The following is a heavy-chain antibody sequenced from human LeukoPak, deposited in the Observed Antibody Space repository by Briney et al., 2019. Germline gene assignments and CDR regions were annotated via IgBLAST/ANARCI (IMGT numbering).Heavy chain of an antibody. J-gene: IGHJ4*02. V-gene: IGHV3-7*01. CDR1: GFSFSSYW. CDR3: AKGGLGGSGSYRAFDY. D-gene: IGHD3-10*01. CDR2: IQHDGSEQ. Sequence: PGGSLRLSCAASGFSFSSYWMSWVRQAPGKGLEWVANIQHDGSEQYYADSVKGRFTISRDNSKNTLYLQMNSLRAEDTAVYYCAKGGLGGSGSYRAFDYWGQGTLVTVSS.